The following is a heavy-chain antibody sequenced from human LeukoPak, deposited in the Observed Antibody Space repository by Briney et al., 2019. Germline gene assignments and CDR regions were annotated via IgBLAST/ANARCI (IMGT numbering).Heavy chain of an antibody. J-gene: IGHJ3*02. CDR2: SYRRDTT. D-gene: IGHD2-21*01. V-gene: IGHV3-53*01. CDR1: GLSAFSNY. CDR3: ARIYGNSTIADAFDI. Sequence: GGSLRLSCAASGLSAFSNYMTWVRQAPGKGLEWVAVSYRRDTTFYADAVKGRFIISTDSSRKTVYLQMNSLRVDDTAMYYCARIYGNSTIADAFDIWGQGTMVIVSS.